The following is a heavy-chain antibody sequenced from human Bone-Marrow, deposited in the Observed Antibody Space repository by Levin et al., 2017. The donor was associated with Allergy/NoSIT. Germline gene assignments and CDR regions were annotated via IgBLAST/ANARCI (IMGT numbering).Heavy chain of an antibody. V-gene: IGHV3-15*01. J-gene: IGHJ4*02. D-gene: IGHD4-17*01. CDR3: TTSPIYGDYGILYY. CDR2: IKSKTDGGTT. CDR1: GFTFSNAW. Sequence: GGSLRLSCAASGFTFSNAWMSWVRQAPGKGLEWVGRIKSKTDGGTTDYAAPVKGRFTISRDDSKNTLYLQMNSLKTEDTAVYYCTTSPIYGDYGILYYWGQGTLVTVSS.